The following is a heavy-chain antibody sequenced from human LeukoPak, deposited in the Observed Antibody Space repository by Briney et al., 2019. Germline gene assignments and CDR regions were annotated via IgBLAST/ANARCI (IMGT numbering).Heavy chain of an antibody. D-gene: IGHD3-10*01. CDR3: ARDRRGWFGELSGFDP. Sequence: GGSLRLSCTASGFTFSTYWMSWVRQAPGKGLEWVANIKQDGSKKYSVDSVKGRFTISRDNAKNSLYLQMNSLRADDTAVYYCARDRRGWFGELSGFDPWGQGTLVTVSS. CDR1: GFTFSTYW. CDR2: IKQDGSKK. V-gene: IGHV3-7*01. J-gene: IGHJ5*02.